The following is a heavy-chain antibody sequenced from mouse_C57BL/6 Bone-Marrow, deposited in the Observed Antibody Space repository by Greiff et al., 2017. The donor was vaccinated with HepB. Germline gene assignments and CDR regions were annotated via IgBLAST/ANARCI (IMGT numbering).Heavy chain of an antibody. CDR2: IDPNSGGT. V-gene: IGHV1-72*01. Sequence: VKLQQPGAELVKPGASVKLSCKASGYTFTSYWMHWVKQRPGRGLEWIGRIDPNSGGTKYNEKFKSKATLTVDKPSSTAYMQLSSLTSEDSAVYYCARGGAFYYDYDVNYFDYWGQGTTLTVSS. CDR3: ARGGAFYYDYDVNYFDY. D-gene: IGHD2-4*01. J-gene: IGHJ2*01. CDR1: GYTFTSYW.